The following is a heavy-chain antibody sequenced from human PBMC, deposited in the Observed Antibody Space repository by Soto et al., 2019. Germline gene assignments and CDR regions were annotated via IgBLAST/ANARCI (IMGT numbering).Heavy chain of an antibody. D-gene: IGHD2-15*01. CDR1: GYTFTSYG. J-gene: IGHJ5*02. V-gene: IGHV1-18*01. Sequence: ASVKVSCKASGYTFTSYGISWVRQAPGQGLEWMGWISAYNGNANYAQKLQGRVTMTTDTSTSTAYMELRSLRSDDTAVYYCARDRLMRGSGYCSGGSCVNNWFDPWGQGTLVTVSS. CDR2: ISAYNGNA. CDR3: ARDRLMRGSGYCSGGSCVNNWFDP.